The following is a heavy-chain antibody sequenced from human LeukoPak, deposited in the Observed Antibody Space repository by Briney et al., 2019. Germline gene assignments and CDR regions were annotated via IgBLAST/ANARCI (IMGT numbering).Heavy chain of an antibody. CDR3: ARDEWYKWKPRPGGFDI. J-gene: IGHJ3*02. CDR2: TYYRSKWYN. CDR1: GDGVSSNSAA. V-gene: IGHV6-1*01. D-gene: IGHD1-20*01. Sequence: SQTLSLTCAISGDGVSSNSAAWNWIRQFPSRGLEWLGRTYYRSKWYNDYAVSLRGRITINSDPSKNHFSLQLNSVTPEDTAVYFCARDEWYKWKPRPGGFDIWGQGTVVTVSS.